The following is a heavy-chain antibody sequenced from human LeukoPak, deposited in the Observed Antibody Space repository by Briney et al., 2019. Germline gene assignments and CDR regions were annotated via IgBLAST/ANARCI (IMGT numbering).Heavy chain of an antibody. CDR3: ARDFGSVSDPVLNDY. CDR1: GYTFTSYY. D-gene: IGHD4/OR15-4a*01. Sequence: ASVKISCKASGYTFTSYYMHWVRQAPGQGLEWMGIINPSGGSTSYAQKFQGRVTMTRDTSTSTVYMELSSLRSEDTAVYYCARDFGSVSDPVLNDYWGQGTLVTVSS. CDR2: INPSGGST. J-gene: IGHJ4*02. V-gene: IGHV1-46*01.